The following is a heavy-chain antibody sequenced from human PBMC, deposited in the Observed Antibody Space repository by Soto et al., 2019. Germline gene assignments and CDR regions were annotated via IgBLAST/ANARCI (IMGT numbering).Heavy chain of an antibody. V-gene: IGHV3-21*02. CDR1: GFPFDSTT. J-gene: IGHJ4*02. CDR2: IISTSDYM. D-gene: IGHD3-16*01. CDR3: ARDLYQYDPYFDH. Sequence: EVQLVESGGGLVKPGGSLRLSCAASGFPFDSTTMNWVRQAPGKGLEWVSSIISTSDYMAYADSVKGRFTISRDNAKNSLFLQMDSLRADDTAVYYCARDLYQYDPYFDHWGPGTLVTVSS.